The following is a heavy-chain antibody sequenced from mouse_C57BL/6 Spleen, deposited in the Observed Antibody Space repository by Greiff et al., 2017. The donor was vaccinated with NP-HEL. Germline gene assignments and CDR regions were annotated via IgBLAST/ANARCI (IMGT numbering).Heavy chain of an antibody. Sequence: VQLQQPGAELVKPGASVKVSCKASGYTFTSYWMHWVKQRPGQGLEWIGRIHPSDSDTNYNGKFKGKATLTADKSSSTAYMQLSSLTAEDSAVYFCARFSSHYAMDYWGQGTSVTVSS. CDR1: GYTFTSYW. D-gene: IGHD1-1*01. CDR2: IHPSDSDT. J-gene: IGHJ4*01. V-gene: IGHV1-74*01. CDR3: ARFSSHYAMDY.